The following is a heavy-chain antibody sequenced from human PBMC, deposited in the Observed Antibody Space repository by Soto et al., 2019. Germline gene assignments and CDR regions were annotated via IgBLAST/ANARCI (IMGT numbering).Heavy chain of an antibody. D-gene: IGHD2-2*01. CDR1: GYSFHTYA. CDR3: ARQYVKAV. V-gene: IGHV1-18*01. J-gene: IGHJ6*02. Sequence: ASVKVSCKASGYSFHTYAISWVRQAPGQGLEWVGWISGYNGNTNYAQKFQGRITLTTDTSTKTAFMELRSLTGDDTAVYYCARQYVKAVWGQGTTVTVSS. CDR2: ISGYNGNT.